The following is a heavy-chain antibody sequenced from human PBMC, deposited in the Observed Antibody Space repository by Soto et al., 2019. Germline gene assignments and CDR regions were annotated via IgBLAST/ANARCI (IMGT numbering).Heavy chain of an antibody. D-gene: IGHD3-22*01. J-gene: IGHJ5*02. V-gene: IGHV3-30-3*01. Sequence: QVQLVESGGGVVQPGRSLRLSCAASGFTFSSYAMHWVRQAPGKGLEWVAVISYDGSNKYYADSVKGRFTISRDNSKNTLYLQMNSLRAEDTAVYYCARDNYYDSSGQGGLNNWFDPWGQGTLVTVSS. CDR2: ISYDGSNK. CDR3: ARDNYYDSSGQGGLNNWFDP. CDR1: GFTFSSYA.